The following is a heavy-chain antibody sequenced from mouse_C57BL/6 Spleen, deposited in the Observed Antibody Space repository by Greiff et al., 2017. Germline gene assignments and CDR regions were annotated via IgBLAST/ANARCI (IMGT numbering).Heavy chain of an antibody. CDR1: GYTFTDYE. Sequence: QVQLQQSGAELVRPGASVTLSCKASGYTFTDYEMHWVKQTPVHGLEWIGAIDPETGGTAYNQKFKGKAILTADKSSSTAYRELRRLTSEDSAVYYCTRRPYGSRYLYAMDYWGQGTSVTVSS. J-gene: IGHJ4*01. V-gene: IGHV1-15*01. D-gene: IGHD1-1*01. CDR2: IDPETGGT. CDR3: TRRPYGSRYLYAMDY.